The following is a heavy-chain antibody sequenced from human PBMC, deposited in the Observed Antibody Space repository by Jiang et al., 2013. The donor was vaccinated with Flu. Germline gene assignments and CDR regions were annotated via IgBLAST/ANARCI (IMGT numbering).Heavy chain of an antibody. J-gene: IGHJ4*02. CDR1: GYTFTSYG. CDR3: ARSRDYVWGSYRYTWDY. CDR2: ISAYNGNT. D-gene: IGHD3-16*02. Sequence: GAEVKKPGASVKVSCKASGYTFTSYGISWVRQAPGQGLEWMGWISAYNGNTNYAQKLQGRVTMTTDTSTSHSLHGAGRSLRSDDTAVYYCARSRDYVWGSYRYTWDYWGQGTLVTVSS. V-gene: IGHV1-18*01.